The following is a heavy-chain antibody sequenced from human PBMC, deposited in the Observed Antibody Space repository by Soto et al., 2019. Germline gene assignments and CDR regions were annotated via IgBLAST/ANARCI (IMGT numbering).Heavy chain of an antibody. V-gene: IGHV3-64*02. Sequence: PGGSLRLSCAASGFTFSSYAMHWVRQAPGKGLEYVSAITSNGGYTDYADSVKGRFTISRDNSKNTLYLQMGSLRAEDMAVYYCARRIPFGYGMDVWGQGTTVTVSS. CDR2: ITSNGGYT. CDR1: GFTFSSYA. J-gene: IGHJ6*02. D-gene: IGHD2-21*01. CDR3: ARRIPFGYGMDV.